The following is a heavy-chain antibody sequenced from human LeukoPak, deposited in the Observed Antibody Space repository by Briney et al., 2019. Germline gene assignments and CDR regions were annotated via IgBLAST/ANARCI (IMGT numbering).Heavy chain of an antibody. CDR3: ARRVEYYDSSGYLYYYYMDV. CDR1: GGSFSGYY. J-gene: IGHJ6*03. V-gene: IGHV4-34*01. D-gene: IGHD3-22*01. Sequence: SETLSLTCAVYGGSFSGYYWSWIRQPPGKGLEWIGEINHSGSTNYNPSLKSRVTISVDTSKNQFSLKLSSLTAADTAVYYCARRVEYYDSSGYLYYYYMDVWGKGTTVTVSS. CDR2: INHSGST.